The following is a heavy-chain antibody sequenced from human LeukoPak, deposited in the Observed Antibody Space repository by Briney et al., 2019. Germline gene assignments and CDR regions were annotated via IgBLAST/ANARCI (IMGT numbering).Heavy chain of an antibody. CDR1: GFTFSTYA. Sequence: PGGSLRLSCAASGFTFSTYAMSWVRQAPGKGLEWVSSINGNGGSANYADSVKGRFTISRDNSKNTLYLQMNSPRAEDTAVYYCAKGLDDFWTGYYAYLFDCWGQGTLVTVSS. D-gene: IGHD3/OR15-3a*01. J-gene: IGHJ4*02. CDR2: INGNGGSA. CDR3: AKGLDDFWTGYYAYLFDC. V-gene: IGHV3-23*01.